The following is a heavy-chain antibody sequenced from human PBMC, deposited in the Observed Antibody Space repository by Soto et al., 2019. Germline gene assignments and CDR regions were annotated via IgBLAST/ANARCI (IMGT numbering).Heavy chain of an antibody. CDR2: ISWNSGSI. D-gene: IGHD3-9*01. Sequence: GGSLRLSCAASGFTFDDYAMHWVRQAPGKGLEWVSGISWNSGSIGYADSVKGRFTISRDNAKNPLYLQMNSLRAEDTALYYCAKGEGGYDILTGYYYYYGMDVWGQGTTVTVSS. V-gene: IGHV3-9*01. CDR1: GFTFDDYA. CDR3: AKGEGGYDILTGYYYYYGMDV. J-gene: IGHJ6*02.